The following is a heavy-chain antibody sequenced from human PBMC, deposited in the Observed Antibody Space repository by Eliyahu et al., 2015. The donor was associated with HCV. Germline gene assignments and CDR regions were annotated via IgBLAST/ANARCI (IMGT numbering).Heavy chain of an antibody. J-gene: IGHJ4*02. D-gene: IGHD6-13*01. CDR3: ARVFGAAAGDY. CDR2: XLHTGRT. V-gene: IGHV4-34*12. Sequence: QVQLQQWGAGLLKPSETLSLTXAVXXGSFTDYXWXWIRQSPGKGLEWIGEXLHTGRTNYNPSLKTRIPMSVDTSRNQFSLKMSSVTAADTAVYYCARVFGAAAGDYWSQGSLVTVSS. CDR1: XGSFTDYX.